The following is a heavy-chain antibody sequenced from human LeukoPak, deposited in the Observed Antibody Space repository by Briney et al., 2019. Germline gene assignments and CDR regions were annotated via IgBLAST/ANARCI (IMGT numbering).Heavy chain of an antibody. V-gene: IGHV3-30*18. Sequence: PGGSLRLSCAASGFTFSSYGMHWVRQAPGKGLEWVAVISYDGSNKYYADSVKGRFTISRDNSKNTLYLQMNSLRAEDTAVYYCAKDRGYSGYDSPAVRNWFDPWGQGTLVTVSS. CDR3: AKDRGYSGYDSPAVRNWFDP. J-gene: IGHJ5*02. CDR2: ISYDGSNK. CDR1: GFTFSSYG. D-gene: IGHD5-12*01.